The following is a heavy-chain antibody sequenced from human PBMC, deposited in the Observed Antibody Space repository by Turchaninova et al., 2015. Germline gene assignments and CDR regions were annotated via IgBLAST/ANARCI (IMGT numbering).Heavy chain of an antibody. CDR3: AKAPGGNDYGDDVGNSFDI. Sequence: VQLVESGGGLVQPGGSLRLPCAASGFSFRSSCLSWVLRAPGRGVEWVCGFWGSANVNADSWKGRFTISRENAKNTRCLQMNSRGAEGTAVYYGAKAPGGNDYGDDVGNSFDIWGQATVVTVSS. CDR1: GFSFRSSC. J-gene: IGHJ3*02. D-gene: IGHD4-17*01. V-gene: IGHV3-23*04. CDR2: FWGSANV.